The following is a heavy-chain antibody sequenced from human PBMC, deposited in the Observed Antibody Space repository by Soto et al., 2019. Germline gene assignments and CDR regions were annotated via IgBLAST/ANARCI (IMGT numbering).Heavy chain of an antibody. CDR2: IIPIFGTA. D-gene: IGHD6-19*01. V-gene: IGHV1-69*01. J-gene: IGHJ4*02. Sequence: QVQLVRSGAEVKKPGSSVKVSCKASGGTFSSYAISWVRQAPGQGLEWMGGIIPIFGTANYAQKFQGRVTITADESTSTAYMELSSLRSEDTAVYYCARVQGLPSIAVAGPLAGWGQGTLVTVSS. CDR3: ARVQGLPSIAVAGPLAG. CDR1: GGTFSSYA.